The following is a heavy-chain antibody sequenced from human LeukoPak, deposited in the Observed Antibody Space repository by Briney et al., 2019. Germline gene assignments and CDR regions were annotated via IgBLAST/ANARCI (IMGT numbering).Heavy chain of an antibody. D-gene: IGHD6-19*01. V-gene: IGHV4-39*07. CDR3: ARVSYKHRIAVDP. Sequence: GSLRLSCAASGFSLSSYGVNWIRQPPGKGLEWIGSIYYSGSTYYNPSLKSRVTISVDTSKNQFSLKLSSVTAADTAVYYCARVSYKHRIAVDPWGQGTLVTVSS. CDR1: GFSLSSYG. CDR2: IYYSGST. J-gene: IGHJ5*02.